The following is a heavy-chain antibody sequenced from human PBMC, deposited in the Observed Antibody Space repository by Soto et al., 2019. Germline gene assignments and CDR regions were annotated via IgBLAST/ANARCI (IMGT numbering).Heavy chain of an antibody. J-gene: IGHJ3*02. CDR3: ARVSGNDAFDI. CDR1: GGSFSGYY. Sequence: PSETLSLTCAVYGGSFSGYYWSWIRQPPGKGLEWIGEINHSGSTNYNPSLKSRVTISVDTSKNQFSLKLSSVTAADTAVYYCARVSGNDAFDIWGQGTMVTVSS. D-gene: IGHD3-22*01. CDR2: INHSGST. V-gene: IGHV4-34*01.